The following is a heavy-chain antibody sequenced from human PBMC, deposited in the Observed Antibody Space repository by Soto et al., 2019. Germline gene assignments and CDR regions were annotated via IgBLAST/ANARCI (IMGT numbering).Heavy chain of an antibody. V-gene: IGHV1-46*01. CDR3: ARGLSVVVPAAIDDAFDI. J-gene: IGHJ3*02. Sequence: ASVKVSCKASGYTFTSYYMHWVRQAPGQGLEWMGIINPSGGSTSYAQKFQGRVTMTRDTSTSTVYMELSSLRSEDTAVYYCARGLSVVVPAAIDDAFDIWGQGTMVTVSS. CDR1: GYTFTSYY. D-gene: IGHD2-2*01. CDR2: INPSGGST.